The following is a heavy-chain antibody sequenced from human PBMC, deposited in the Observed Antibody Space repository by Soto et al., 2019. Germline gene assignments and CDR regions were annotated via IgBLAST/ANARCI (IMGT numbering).Heavy chain of an antibody. J-gene: IGHJ5*02. Sequence: GGSLRLSCAASGFTFSSYSMNWVRQAPGKGLEWVSSISSSSSYIYYADSVKGRFTISRDNAKNSLYLQMNSLRAEDTAVYYCARDLVGSGWPNWFDPWGQGTLVTAPQ. CDR1: GFTFSSYS. D-gene: IGHD6-19*01. CDR2: ISSSSSYI. CDR3: ARDLVGSGWPNWFDP. V-gene: IGHV3-21*01.